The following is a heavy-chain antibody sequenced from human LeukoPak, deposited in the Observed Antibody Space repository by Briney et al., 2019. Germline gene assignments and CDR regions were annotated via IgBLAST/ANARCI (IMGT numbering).Heavy chain of an antibody. J-gene: IGHJ4*02. CDR1: GGTFSSYA. Sequence: ASVKVSCKASGGTFSSYAISWVRQAPGQGLEWMGGIIPIFGTANYAQKFQGRVTITTDESTSTAYMELSSLRSEDTAVYYCAGGRYFDWLPSYYFYYWGQGTLVTVSS. D-gene: IGHD3-9*01. V-gene: IGHV1-69*05. CDR2: IIPIFGTA. CDR3: AGGRYFDWLPSYYFYY.